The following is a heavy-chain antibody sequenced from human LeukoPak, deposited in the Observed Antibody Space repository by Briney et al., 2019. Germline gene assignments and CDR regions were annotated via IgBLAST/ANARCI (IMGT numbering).Heavy chain of an antibody. CDR2: INQDGSEN. CDR3: ARGVFTFDY. Sequence: GGSLRLSCAVSGFTFTTYWMTWVRQAPGKGLVWVASINQDGSENYYADSLKGRFTISRDNAKNSLYLQVSGLRAEDTAVYYCARGVFTFDYWGQGTLVTVSS. V-gene: IGHV3-7*01. CDR1: GFTFTTYW. J-gene: IGHJ4*02.